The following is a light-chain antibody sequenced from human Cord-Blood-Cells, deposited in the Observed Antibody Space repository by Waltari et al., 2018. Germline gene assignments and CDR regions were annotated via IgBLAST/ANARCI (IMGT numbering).Light chain of an antibody. V-gene: IGLV2-11*01. CDR3: CSYAGSYTYVV. CDR1: SSDVCVYYY. J-gene: IGLJ2*01. Sequence: QSALTQPRSVSGSPGQSVTISCTGTSSDVCVYYYVSWYLQHPGKAPKIIIYGVIKLPAGVPDRCSGSKSGNTASLTISGLQAEDEADYYCCSYAGSYTYVVFGGGTKLTVL. CDR2: GVI.